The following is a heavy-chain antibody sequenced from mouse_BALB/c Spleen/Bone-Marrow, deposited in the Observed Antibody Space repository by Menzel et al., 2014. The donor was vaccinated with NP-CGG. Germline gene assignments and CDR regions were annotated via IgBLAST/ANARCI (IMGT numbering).Heavy chain of an antibody. Sequence: VQLQQSGPELVKPGASVKMSCKASGYTFTSYVMHWVKQKPGQGLEWIGYINPYNDGTKYNEKFKGKATLTSDKSPSTAYMELSSLTSEDSAVYYWAREAAYYGNYGDDYWGQGTTLTVSS. J-gene: IGHJ2*01. D-gene: IGHD2-10*01. CDR2: INPYNDGT. CDR1: GYTFTSYV. V-gene: IGHV1-14*01. CDR3: AREAAYYGNYGDDY.